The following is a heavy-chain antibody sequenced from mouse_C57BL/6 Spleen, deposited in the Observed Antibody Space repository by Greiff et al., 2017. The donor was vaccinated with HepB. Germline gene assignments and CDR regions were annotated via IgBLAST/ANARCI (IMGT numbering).Heavy chain of an antibody. V-gene: IGHV7-3*01. CDR1: GFTFTDYY. CDR2: IRNKANGYTT. J-gene: IGHJ4*01. CDR3: ARYPDTMVTTVYYAMDY. Sequence: EVMLVESGGGLVQPGGSLSLSCAASGFTFTDYYMSWVRQPPGKALEWLGFIRNKANGYTTEYSASVKGRFTISRDNSQSILYLQMNALRAEDSATYYCARYPDTMVTTVYYAMDYWGQGTSVTVSS. D-gene: IGHD2-2*01.